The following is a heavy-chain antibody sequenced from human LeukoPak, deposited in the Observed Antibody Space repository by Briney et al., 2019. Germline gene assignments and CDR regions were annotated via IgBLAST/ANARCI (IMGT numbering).Heavy chain of an antibody. CDR2: INAANGHT. Sequence: ASVKVSCKASGYTFTNYAIHWVRQAPGQRFEWMGWINAANGHTKYSQEFQDRITITRDTFATTAYMELSNLRSEDMALYYCARGRGPPNSNRDFYYYYYMDVWGTGTTVNV. J-gene: IGHJ6*03. V-gene: IGHV1-3*03. D-gene: IGHD6-13*01. CDR1: GYTFTNYA. CDR3: ARGRGPPNSNRDFYYYYYMDV.